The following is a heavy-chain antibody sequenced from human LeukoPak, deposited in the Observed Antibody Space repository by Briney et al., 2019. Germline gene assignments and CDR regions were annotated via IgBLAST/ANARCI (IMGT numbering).Heavy chain of an antibody. CDR1: GYSLSSGYY. CDR2: IYHSGST. V-gene: IGHV4-38-2*02. J-gene: IGHJ4*02. CDR3: ARSPGGWVQLWKRVYFDY. Sequence: PSETLSLTCTVSGYSLSSGYYWGWIRQPPGKGLEWIGSIYHSGSTFYNPSLKSRITISVDTSKNQFSLKLSSVTAADTAVYYCARSPGGWVQLWKRVYFDYWGQGTLVTVSS. D-gene: IGHD5-18*01.